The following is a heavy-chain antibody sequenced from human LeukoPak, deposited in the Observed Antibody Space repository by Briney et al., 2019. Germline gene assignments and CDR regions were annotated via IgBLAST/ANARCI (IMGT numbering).Heavy chain of an antibody. J-gene: IGHJ4*02. D-gene: IGHD3-22*01. CDR3: ASPLGFGSSGYPISY. V-gene: IGHV3-21*01. CDR1: GFTFSSYR. CDR2: ISSSSSYI. Sequence: GGSLRLSCAASGFTFSSYRMNWVRQAPGKGLEWVSSISSSSSYIYYADSVKGRFTISRDNAKNSLYLQMNSLRAEDTAVYYCASPLGFGSSGYPISYWGQGTLVTVSS.